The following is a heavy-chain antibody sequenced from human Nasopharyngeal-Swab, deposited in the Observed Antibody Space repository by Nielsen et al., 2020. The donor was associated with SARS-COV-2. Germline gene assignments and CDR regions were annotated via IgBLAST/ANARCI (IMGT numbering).Heavy chain of an antibody. D-gene: IGHD2-2*01. J-gene: IGHJ6*02. CDR3: ARDKGIQYCSSTSCYESMIDYYGMDV. CDR1: GFTFSSYS. Sequence: GESLKISCAASGFTFSSYSINWVRQAPGKGLEWVSSISSSSSYIYYADSVKGRFTISRDNAKNSLYLQMNSLRAEDTAVYYCARDKGIQYCSSTSCYESMIDYYGMDVWGQGTTVTVSS. V-gene: IGHV3-21*01. CDR2: ISSSSSYI.